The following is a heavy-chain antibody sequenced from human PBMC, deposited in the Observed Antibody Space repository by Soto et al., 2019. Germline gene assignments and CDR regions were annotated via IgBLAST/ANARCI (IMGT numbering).Heavy chain of an antibody. CDR2: INPNSGGT. CDR1: GYTFTGYY. V-gene: IGHV1-2*02. Sequence: ASAKVSCKASGYTFTGYYMHWVRQAPGQGLEWMGWINPNSGGTNYAQKFQGRVTMTRDTSISTAYMELSRLRSDDTAVYYCASQRWLPYYYYYGMDVWGQGTTVTVSS. J-gene: IGHJ6*02. CDR3: ASQRWLPYYYYYGMDV. D-gene: IGHD5-12*01.